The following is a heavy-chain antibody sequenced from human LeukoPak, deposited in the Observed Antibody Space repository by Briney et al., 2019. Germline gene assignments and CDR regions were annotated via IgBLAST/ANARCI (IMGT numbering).Heavy chain of an antibody. CDR2: ISGYNDNT. V-gene: IGHV1-18*01. CDR3: ARVHRPYNIGLMDY. J-gene: IGHJ4*02. CDR1: GYTLTTYG. Sequence: ASVKVSCKASGYTLTTYGISWVRQVPGQGPEWMGWISGYNDNTNFAQRLQDRISMATDTSTDTAYMTLRSLRSDDTAVYFCARVHRPYNIGLMDYWGQGTQITVSS. D-gene: IGHD6-25*01.